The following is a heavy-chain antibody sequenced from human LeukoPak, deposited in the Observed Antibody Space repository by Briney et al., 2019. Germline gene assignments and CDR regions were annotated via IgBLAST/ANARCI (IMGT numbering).Heavy chain of an antibody. CDR2: ISGSGGST. Sequence: PGGSLRLSCAASGFTFSSYAMSWVRQAPGKGLEGVSAISGSGGSTYYADSVKGRFTISRDNSKNTLYLQMNSLRAEDTAVYYCAKDLLVGTDFDYWGQGTLVTVSS. CDR3: AKDLLVGTDFDY. V-gene: IGHV3-23*01. D-gene: IGHD5-18*01. J-gene: IGHJ4*02. CDR1: GFTFSSYA.